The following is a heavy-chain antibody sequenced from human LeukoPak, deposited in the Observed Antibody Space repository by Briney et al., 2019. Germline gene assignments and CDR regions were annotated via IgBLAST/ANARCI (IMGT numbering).Heavy chain of an antibody. CDR1: GGSISSGGYY. CDR3: ARDWSGPYYFDY. D-gene: IGHD3-3*01. Sequence: PSQTLSLTCTVSGGSISSGGYYWTWIRQPPGKGLEWIGYMSQSGSTYYNPSLKSRVTISVDTSKSQFSLKLTSVTAADTAVYYCARDWSGPYYFDYWGQGALVTVSS. J-gene: IGHJ4*01. V-gene: IGHV4-31*03. CDR2: MSQSGST.